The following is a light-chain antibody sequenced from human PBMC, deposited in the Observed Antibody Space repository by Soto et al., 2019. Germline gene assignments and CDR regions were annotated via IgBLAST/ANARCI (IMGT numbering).Light chain of an antibody. CDR2: AAS. Sequence: EIVMTQSPETLSVSPGERATLSCRASQSVSSNLAWYQQRPGQAPRLLIYAASTMATGIPARFSGSGSGTEFTLTISSLQSEDFAVYYCQQYNNWWTFGQGTKVEIK. CDR1: QSVSSN. J-gene: IGKJ1*01. CDR3: QQYNNWWT. V-gene: IGKV3-15*01.